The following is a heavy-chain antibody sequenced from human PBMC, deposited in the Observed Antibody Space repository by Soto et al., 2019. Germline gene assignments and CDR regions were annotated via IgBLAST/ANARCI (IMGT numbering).Heavy chain of an antibody. D-gene: IGHD6-13*01. Sequence: SETLSLTCTVSNGSISNFYWNWIRQSAGKGLEWIGRIHGSGSATYNPSLRSRVTMSVDTSKNQFSLKVNSVTGADTAVYYCARSSHKESWFDPWGQGTLVTVSS. CDR3: ARSSHKESWFDP. J-gene: IGHJ5*02. CDR2: IHGSGSA. V-gene: IGHV4-4*07. CDR1: NGSISNFY.